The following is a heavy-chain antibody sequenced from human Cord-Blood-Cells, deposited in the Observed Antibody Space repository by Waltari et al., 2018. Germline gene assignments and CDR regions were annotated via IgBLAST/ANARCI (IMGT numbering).Heavy chain of an antibody. D-gene: IGHD3-10*01. CDR3: ARGLEFMVHDYGVDV. J-gene: IGHJ6*02. CDR2: TNPNSGGT. V-gene: IGHV1-2*06. Sequence: QVQLVQSGAEVKKPGASVKVSCKASGYTLTGYYMHWVRQAPGQGLEWMGRTNPNSGGTNYAQKFQGRVTITRDTSISTAYMELRRLRSEATAVYYCARGLEFMVHDYGVDVWGQASTGSVFS. CDR1: GYTLTGYY.